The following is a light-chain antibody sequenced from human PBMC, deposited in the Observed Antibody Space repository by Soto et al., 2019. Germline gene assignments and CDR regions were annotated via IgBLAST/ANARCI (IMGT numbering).Light chain of an antibody. CDR1: QGISSY. Sequence: VIWMTQSPSLLSASTGDRVTISCRMSQGISSYLAWYQKKPGKATELLLYAASTLQRGVLARFSISGSGTEFKHNIRSLQSEDYATYYCHQYYSFPQTFGQGTKVQI. CDR3: HQYYSFPQT. V-gene: IGKV1D-8*01. J-gene: IGKJ1*01. CDR2: AAS.